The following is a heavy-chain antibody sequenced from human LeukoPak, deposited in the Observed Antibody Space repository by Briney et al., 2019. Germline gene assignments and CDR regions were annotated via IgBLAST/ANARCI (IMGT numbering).Heavy chain of an antibody. CDR1: GYTFTGYY. D-gene: IGHD3-16*01. V-gene: IGHV1-46*01. Sequence: ASVRVSCKASGYTFTGYYMHWVRQAPGQGLEWMGIINPSGGSTSYAQKFQGRVTMARDTSTSTVYMELSSLRSEDTAVHYCARDLGPGVDAFDIWGQGTMVTVSS. CDR2: INPSGGST. J-gene: IGHJ3*02. CDR3: ARDLGPGVDAFDI.